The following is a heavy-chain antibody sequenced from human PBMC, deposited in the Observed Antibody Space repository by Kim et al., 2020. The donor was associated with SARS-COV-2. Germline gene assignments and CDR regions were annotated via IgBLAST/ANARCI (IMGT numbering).Heavy chain of an antibody. D-gene: IGHD4-17*01. CDR3: AGGGAYGGVRGY. V-gene: IGHV4-4*02. CDR1: GGSITTTNW. Sequence: SETLSLTCTVSGGSITTTNWWSWVRQPPGKGLEWIGEIYQSGNTNYNPSLKSRLTITVDKTKNQFSLKLISVIAADTAMYYCAGGGAYGGVRGYWGQGTLVTVSS. J-gene: IGHJ4*02. CDR2: IYQSGNT.